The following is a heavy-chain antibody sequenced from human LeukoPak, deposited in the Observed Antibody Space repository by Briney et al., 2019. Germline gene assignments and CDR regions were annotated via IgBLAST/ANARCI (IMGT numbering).Heavy chain of an antibody. V-gene: IGHV3-30*18. CDR2: ISYDGSNK. D-gene: IGHD4-17*01. CDR3: AKAHDYGDLVLYYYYGMDV. CDR1: GFTFSSYG. Sequence: GGSLRLSCAASGFTFSSYGMHWVRQAPGKGLEWVAVISYDGSNKYYADSVKGRFTISRDSSKNTLYLQMNSLRAEDTAVYYCAKAHDYGDLVLYYYYGMDVWGQGTTVTVSS. J-gene: IGHJ6*02.